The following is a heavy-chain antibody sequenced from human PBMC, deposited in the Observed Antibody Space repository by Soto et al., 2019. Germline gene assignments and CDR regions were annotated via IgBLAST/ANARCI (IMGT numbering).Heavy chain of an antibody. CDR3: AIDSRGWYFFDY. CDR2: VSYSGRT. V-gene: IGHV4-59*01. D-gene: IGHD6-19*01. CDR1: GGSISNSY. Sequence: SETLSLTCTVSGGSISNSYWSWIRQSPEKGLEWIGYVSYSGRTNYNPSLQSRVTISVDTSKSQFSLRLSSVTAVDTAVYYCAIDSRGWYFFDYWGQGTRVTVSS. J-gene: IGHJ4*02.